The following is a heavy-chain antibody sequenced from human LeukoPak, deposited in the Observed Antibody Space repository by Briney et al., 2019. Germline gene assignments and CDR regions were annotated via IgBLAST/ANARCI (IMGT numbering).Heavy chain of an antibody. J-gene: IGHJ4*02. CDR1: GFTFSNYW. CDR3: ARGGSCGDY. CDR2: IKQDGSEK. D-gene: IGHD2-15*01. Sequence: PGGSLRLSCAASGFTFSNYWMTWVRQAPGKGPEWVANIKQDGSEKHYVDSVKGRFTIPRDDAKNSLYLQMNSLGTEDTAVYYCARGGSCGDYWGQGTLVTVSS. V-gene: IGHV3-7*01.